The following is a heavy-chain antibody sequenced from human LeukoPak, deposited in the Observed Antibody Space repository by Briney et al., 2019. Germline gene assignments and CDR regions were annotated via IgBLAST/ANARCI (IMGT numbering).Heavy chain of an antibody. CDR2: ISSSGSTI. V-gene: IGHV3-48*03. CDR1: GFTFSSYE. CDR3: AKDLWIAVAATFDY. D-gene: IGHD6-19*01. J-gene: IGHJ4*02. Sequence: GGSLRLSCAASGFTFSSYEMNWVRQAPGKGLEWVSYISSSGSTIYYADSVKGRFTISRDNSKNTLYLQMNSLRAEDTAVYYCAKDLWIAVAATFDYWGQGTLVTVSS.